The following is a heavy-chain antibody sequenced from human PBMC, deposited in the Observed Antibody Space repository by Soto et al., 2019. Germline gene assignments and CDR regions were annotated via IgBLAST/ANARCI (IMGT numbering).Heavy chain of an antibody. CDR3: VKRGANWGAFDV. V-gene: IGHV3-23*01. Sequence: QLLESGGGLVQPGGSLSLSFAASGFTFSTYVMSWIRQAPGKGLEWVSSITGNSDEIFYAYSVQGRFTISRDNSNSRVYMQMNSLRAEDTALYYCVKRGANWGAFDVWGQGTVVTVSS. J-gene: IGHJ3*01. CDR1: GFTFSTYV. D-gene: IGHD1-26*01. CDR2: ITGNSDEI.